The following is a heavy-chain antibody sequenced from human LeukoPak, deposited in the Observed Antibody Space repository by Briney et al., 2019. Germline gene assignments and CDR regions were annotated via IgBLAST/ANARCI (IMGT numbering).Heavy chain of an antibody. CDR2: IYYSGST. D-gene: IGHD3-3*01. V-gene: IGHV4-59*01. CDR1: GGSISSYY. J-gene: IGHJ4*02. Sequence: SETLSLTCTVSGGSISSYYWSWIRQPPGKGLEWIGYIYYSGSTNYNPSLKSRVTISVDTSKNQFSLKLSSVTAADTAVYYCARSSSGVTIFGVVIPHFDYWGQGTLVTVPS. CDR3: ARSSSGVTIFGVVIPHFDY.